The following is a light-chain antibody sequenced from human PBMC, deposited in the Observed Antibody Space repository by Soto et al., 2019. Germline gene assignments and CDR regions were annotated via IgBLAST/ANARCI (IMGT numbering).Light chain of an antibody. CDR1: QSISSN. J-gene: IGKJ4*01. Sequence: DIQMTQSPSTLSASVGDRVTITCRASQSISSNLNWYQQKPGKAPKLLIYAASSLQSGVPSRFSGSASGTDFTLTISNLQPDDFAAYYCQQVHSWPLTFGGGTKVDIK. CDR2: AAS. V-gene: IGKV1-39*01. CDR3: QQVHSWPLT.